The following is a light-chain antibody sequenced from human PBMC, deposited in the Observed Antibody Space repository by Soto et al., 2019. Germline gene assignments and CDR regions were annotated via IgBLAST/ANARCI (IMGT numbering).Light chain of an antibody. Sequence: DIQMTQSPSTLSASVGDRVTITCRASQSISSLLAWYQQKPGKAPKLLIYKASSLESGVPSGFSGSGPGTEFTLTISSLQPDDFATYYCQQYSTYPWTFGQGTKVEIK. V-gene: IGKV1-5*03. CDR3: QQYSTYPWT. CDR2: KAS. CDR1: QSISSL. J-gene: IGKJ1*01.